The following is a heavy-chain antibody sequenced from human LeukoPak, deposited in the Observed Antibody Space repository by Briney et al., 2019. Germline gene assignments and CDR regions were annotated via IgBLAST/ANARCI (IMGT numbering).Heavy chain of an antibody. Sequence: GAXXKVSCKASGYTFTGYYMHWVRQAPGQGLEWMGWINPNSGGTNYAQKFQGRVTMTRDTSISTAYMELSRLRSDDTAVYYCARVFGVVIDAFDIWGQGTMVTVSS. J-gene: IGHJ3*02. CDR2: INPNSGGT. CDR1: GYTFTGYY. D-gene: IGHD3-3*01. CDR3: ARVFGVVIDAFDI. V-gene: IGHV1-2*02.